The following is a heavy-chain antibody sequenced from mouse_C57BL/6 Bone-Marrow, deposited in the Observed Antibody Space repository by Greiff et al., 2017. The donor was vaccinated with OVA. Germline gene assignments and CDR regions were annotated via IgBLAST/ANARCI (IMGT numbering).Heavy chain of an antibody. Sequence: VTLKVSGAELVRPGASVKLSCTASGFNIKDDYMHWVKQRPEQGLEWIGWIDPENGDTEYASKFQGKATITADTSSNTAYLQLSSLTSEDTAVYYCTTYYEGFAYWGQGTLVTVSA. CDR2: IDPENGDT. J-gene: IGHJ3*01. V-gene: IGHV14-4*01. D-gene: IGHD2-4*01. CDR1: GFNIKDDY. CDR3: TTYYEGFAY.